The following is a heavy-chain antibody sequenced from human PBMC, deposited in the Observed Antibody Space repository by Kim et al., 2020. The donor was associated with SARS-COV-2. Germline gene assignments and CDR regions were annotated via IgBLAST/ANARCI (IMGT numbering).Heavy chain of an antibody. Sequence: DSVKGRFTIPRDNAQNTLFLQMTSLRAEDTAIYYCARGRYGSGSYFNVGDYWGPGTLVTVSS. D-gene: IGHD3-10*01. CDR3: ARGRYGSGSYFNVGDY. V-gene: IGHV3-23*01. J-gene: IGHJ4*02.